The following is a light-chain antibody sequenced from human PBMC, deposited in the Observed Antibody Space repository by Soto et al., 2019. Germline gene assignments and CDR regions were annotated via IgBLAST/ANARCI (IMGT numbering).Light chain of an antibody. CDR1: SSNIGAGYD. V-gene: IGLV1-40*01. Sequence: QSVLTQPPSVSGAPGQRVTISCTGSSSNIGAGYDVHWYQQLPGTAPKLLIYGNSNRPSGVPDRFSGSKSGTSASPAITGLQAEDEADYYCQSYDSSLSVLVVFGGGTKVTVL. J-gene: IGLJ2*01. CDR3: QSYDSSLSVLVV. CDR2: GNS.